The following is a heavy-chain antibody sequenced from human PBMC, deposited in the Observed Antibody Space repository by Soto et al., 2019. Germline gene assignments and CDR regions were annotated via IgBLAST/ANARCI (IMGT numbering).Heavy chain of an antibody. D-gene: IGHD3-10*01. CDR1: GGSISSNTHY. J-gene: IGHJ3*02. CDR3: ARQREWYGEWAFDI. CDR2: IKYDGHT. Sequence: QLQVQESGPGLVKASETLSLTCTVSGGSISSNTHYWGWIRQPPGKGLEWIGSIKYDGHTYYSPSLKSRVAISIATSKDQFYLNLNSVTAADTAVYSCARQREWYGEWAFDIWGQGTKVTVSS. V-gene: IGHV4-39*01.